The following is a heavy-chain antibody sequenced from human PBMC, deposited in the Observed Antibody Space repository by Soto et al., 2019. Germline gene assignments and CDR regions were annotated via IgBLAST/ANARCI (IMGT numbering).Heavy chain of an antibody. Sequence: GGSLRLSCAASGFTFSSYSIVWVRQAPGKGLEWLSYIFTTGTTMYYADSVKGRFTVSRDNAKNSVFLLLNSLRAEDTAVYYGARDKDWAFDYWGQGTLVTVSS. D-gene: IGHD3-9*01. CDR3: ARDKDWAFDY. CDR2: IFTTGTTM. CDR1: GFTFSSYS. J-gene: IGHJ4*02. V-gene: IGHV3-48*03.